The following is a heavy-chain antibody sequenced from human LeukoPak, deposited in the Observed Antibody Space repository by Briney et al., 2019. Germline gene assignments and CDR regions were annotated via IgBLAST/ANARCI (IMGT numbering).Heavy chain of an antibody. J-gene: IGHJ6*03. CDR2: ISAYNGNT. V-gene: IGHV1-18*01. D-gene: IGHD3-10*01. CDR1: GYTFTSYG. Sequence: ASVKVSCKASGYTFTSYGISWVRQAPGQGLEWMGWISAYNGNTNYAQKLQGRVTMTTDTSTSTAYMELRSLRSDDTAVYYCARVSKWFGELSYYYYYYMDVWGKGTTVTVSS. CDR3: ARVSKWFGELSYYYYYYMDV.